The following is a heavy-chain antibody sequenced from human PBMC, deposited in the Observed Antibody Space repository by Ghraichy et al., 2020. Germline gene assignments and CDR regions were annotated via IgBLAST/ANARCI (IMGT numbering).Heavy chain of an antibody. D-gene: IGHD6-13*01. CDR1: GGSISSSNW. V-gene: IGHV4-4*02. CDR3: AAAGKYYYYYYMDV. CDR2: IYHSGST. Sequence: SETLSLTCAVSGGSISSSNWWSWVRQPPGKGLEWIGEIYHSGSTNYNPSLKSRVTISVDKSKNQFSLKLSSVTAADTAVYYCAAAGKYYYYYYMDVWGKGTTVTVSS. J-gene: IGHJ6*03.